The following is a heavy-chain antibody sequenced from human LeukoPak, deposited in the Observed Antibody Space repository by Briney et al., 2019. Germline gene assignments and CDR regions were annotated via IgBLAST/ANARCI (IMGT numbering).Heavy chain of an antibody. CDR1: GFTFSSYG. CDR2: ISYDGSNK. V-gene: IGHV3-30*18. D-gene: IGHD4-17*01. CDR3: AKDLSSHYGDYADDFDY. Sequence: GRSLRLSCAASGFTFSSYGMHWVRQAPGKGLEWVAVISYDGSNKYYADSVKGRFTISRDNSKNTLYLQMNSLRAEDTAVYYCAKDLSSHYGDYADDFDYWGQGTLVTVSS. J-gene: IGHJ4*02.